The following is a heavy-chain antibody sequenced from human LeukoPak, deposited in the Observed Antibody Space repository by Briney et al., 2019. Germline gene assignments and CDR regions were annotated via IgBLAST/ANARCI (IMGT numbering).Heavy chain of an antibody. CDR1: GFTFSSHG. V-gene: IGHV3-30*18. Sequence: PGRSLRLSCAASGFTFSSHGMHWVRQAPGKGLEWVAVISYDGSNKYYADSVKGRFTISRDNSKNTLYLQMNSLRAEDTAVYYCAKDVDPGYSSSWYGSYYYYYGMDVWGQGTTVTVSS. J-gene: IGHJ6*02. CDR2: ISYDGSNK. D-gene: IGHD6-13*01. CDR3: AKDVDPGYSSSWYGSYYYYYGMDV.